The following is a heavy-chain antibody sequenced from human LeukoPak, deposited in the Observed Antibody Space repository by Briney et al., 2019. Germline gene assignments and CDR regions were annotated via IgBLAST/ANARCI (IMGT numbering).Heavy chain of an antibody. Sequence: PSETLSLTCAVYGGSSSGYYWSWIRQPPGKGLEWIGEINHSGSTNYNPSLKSRVTISVDTSKNQFSLKLSSVTAADTAVYYCARVVPNGYSDYWGQGTLVTVSS. V-gene: IGHV4-34*01. CDR1: GGSSSGYY. CDR3: ARVVPNGYSDY. J-gene: IGHJ4*02. CDR2: INHSGST. D-gene: IGHD3-10*01.